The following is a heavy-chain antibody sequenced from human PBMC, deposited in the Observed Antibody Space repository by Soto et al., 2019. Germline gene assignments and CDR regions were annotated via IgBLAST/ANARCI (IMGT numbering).Heavy chain of an antibody. CDR1: GYTFTSYD. CDR2: MNPNSGNT. CDR3: ARERVGSAVAGTYAFDI. V-gene: IGHV1-8*01. J-gene: IGHJ3*02. D-gene: IGHD6-19*01. Sequence: ASVNLSCQASGYTFTSYDINWVRQATGQGLEWMGWMNPNSGNTGYAQKFQGRVTMTRNTSISTAYMELSSLRSEDTAVYYCARERVGSAVAGTYAFDIWGQGTMVTVSS.